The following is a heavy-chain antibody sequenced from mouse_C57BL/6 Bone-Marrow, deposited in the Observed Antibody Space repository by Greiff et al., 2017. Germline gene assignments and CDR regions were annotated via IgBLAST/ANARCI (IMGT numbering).Heavy chain of an antibody. CDR2: IDPENGDT. J-gene: IGHJ3*01. CDR1: GFNIKDYY. CDR3: TTCYYAGFAY. Sequence: EVQLVESGAELVRPGASVKLSCTASGFNIKDYYMHWVKQRPEQGLEWIGWIDPENGDTEYASKFQGKATITADTSSNTAYLQLSSLTSEDTAVYYCTTCYYAGFAYWGQGTRVTVSA. D-gene: IGHD1-1*01. V-gene: IGHV14-4*01.